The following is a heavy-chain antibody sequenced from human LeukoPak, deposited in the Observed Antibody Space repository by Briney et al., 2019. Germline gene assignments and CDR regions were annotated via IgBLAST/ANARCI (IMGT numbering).Heavy chain of an antibody. V-gene: IGHV4-34*01. CDR1: GGSFSGYY. CDR3: ARVPDIVVVPAAMPGLVWFDP. CDR2: INHSGST. J-gene: IGHJ5*02. D-gene: IGHD2-2*01. Sequence: PSETLSLTCAVYGGSFSGYYWSWIRQPPGKGLEWIGEINHSGSTNYNPSLKSRVTISVDTSKNQFSLKLSSVTAADTAVYYCARVPDIVVVPAAMPGLVWFDPWGQGTLVTVSS.